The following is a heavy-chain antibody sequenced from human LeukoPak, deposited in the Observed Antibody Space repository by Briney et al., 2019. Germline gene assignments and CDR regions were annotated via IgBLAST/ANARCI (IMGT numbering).Heavy chain of an antibody. Sequence: GGSLRLSCAASGFAFSTYWMIWVRQAPGKGLEWVSVIGASGADTYYSDSVKGRFAVSRDNSQNTLFLHMSSLRAEDTAIYFCARRPRDTSGYYLGAFHDWGQGTTVTVSS. CDR1: GFAFSTYW. J-gene: IGHJ3*01. CDR2: IGASGADT. CDR3: ARRPRDTSGYYLGAFHD. D-gene: IGHD3-22*01. V-gene: IGHV3-23*01.